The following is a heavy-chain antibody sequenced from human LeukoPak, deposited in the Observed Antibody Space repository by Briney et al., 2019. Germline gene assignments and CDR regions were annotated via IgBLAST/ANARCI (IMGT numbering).Heavy chain of an antibody. J-gene: IGHJ4*01. CDR3: AKSGGYGLIDY. D-gene: IGHD6-25*01. Sequence: SETLSLTCNVSGVSISSSSYYWGWIRQPPGKGLEWIGSIYSSGSTYYNSSLKSRVTISIDASKNQVSLKMSSVTAADTAVYYCAKSGGYGLIDYWGQGTLVTVSS. CDR2: IYSSGST. V-gene: IGHV4-39*01. CDR1: GVSISSSSYY.